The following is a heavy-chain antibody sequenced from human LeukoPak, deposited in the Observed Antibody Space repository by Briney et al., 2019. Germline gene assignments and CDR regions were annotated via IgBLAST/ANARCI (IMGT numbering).Heavy chain of an antibody. CDR3: AKRRGYDFWSGYYNWFDP. D-gene: IGHD3-3*01. CDR2: ISGGGHST. Sequence: PGGSLRLSCSASGFTFSSFCMSWVRQAPGKWPEWVSAISGGGHSTYYADSVKGRFTISRDNSKSTLYPPMTSLRAEDTAVYYCAKRRGYDFWSGYYNWFDPWGQGTLVTVSS. CDR1: GFTFSSFC. J-gene: IGHJ5*02. V-gene: IGHV3-23*01.